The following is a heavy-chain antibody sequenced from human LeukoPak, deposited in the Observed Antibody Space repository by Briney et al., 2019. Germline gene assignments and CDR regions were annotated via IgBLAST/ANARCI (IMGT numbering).Heavy chain of an antibody. V-gene: IGHV5-51*01. CDR2: IYSGDSDT. D-gene: IGHD2-2*02. CDR3: ARKRDCSSPSCYMWTFNY. J-gene: IGHJ4*02. Sequence: GESLKISCKGSGYSFTSYWIGWVRQMPGKGLEWMGIIYSGDSDTRYSPSFQGQVTISADKSISTAYLQWSSLQASDTAMYYCARKRDCSSPSCYMWTFNYWGQGTLVTVSS. CDR1: GYSFTSYW.